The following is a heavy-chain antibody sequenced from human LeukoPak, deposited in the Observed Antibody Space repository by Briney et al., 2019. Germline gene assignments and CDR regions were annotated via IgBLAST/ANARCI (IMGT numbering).Heavy chain of an antibody. Sequence: PSETLSLTCAVYGGSFSGYCWSWIRQPPGKGLEWIGEINHSGSTNYNPSLKSRVTISVDTSKNQFSLKLSSVTAADTAVYYCALLPMTTIYYYYMDVWGKGTTVTVSS. V-gene: IGHV4-34*01. CDR3: ALLPMTTIYYYYMDV. CDR1: GGSFSGYC. J-gene: IGHJ6*03. D-gene: IGHD5-24*01. CDR2: INHSGST.